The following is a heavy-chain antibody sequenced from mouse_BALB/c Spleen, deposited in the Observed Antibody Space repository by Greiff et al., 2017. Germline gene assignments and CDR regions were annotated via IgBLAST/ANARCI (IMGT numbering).Heavy chain of an antibody. CDR2: IWSGGST. CDR1: GFSLTSYG. Sequence: VQLKESGPGLVQPSQSLSITCTVSGFSLTSYGVHWVRQSPGKGLEWLGVIWSGGSTDYNAAFISRLSISKDNSKSQVFFKMNSLQANDTAIYYCARFYGSGYFDVWGAGTTVTVSS. D-gene: IGHD1-1*01. V-gene: IGHV2-2*02. J-gene: IGHJ1*01. CDR3: ARFYGSGYFDV.